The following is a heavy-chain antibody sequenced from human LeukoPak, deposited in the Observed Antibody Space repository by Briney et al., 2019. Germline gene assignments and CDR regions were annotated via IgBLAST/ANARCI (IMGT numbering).Heavy chain of an antibody. CDR3: ARGPSVLGAIDN. CDR1: GFIFSRDW. D-gene: IGHD3-10*01. Sequence: QPGGSLRLSCAASGFIFSRDWMHWVRQAPGKELVWVSRINNDGSIINTADSVKGRFTISRDNAKDMLYLQMDSLRAEDTAIYYCARGPSVLGAIDNWGQGTLVAVSS. CDR2: INNDGSII. J-gene: IGHJ4*02. V-gene: IGHV3-74*01.